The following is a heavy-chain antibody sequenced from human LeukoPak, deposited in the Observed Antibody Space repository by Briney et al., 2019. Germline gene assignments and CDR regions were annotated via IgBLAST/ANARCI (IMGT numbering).Heavy chain of an antibody. CDR2: IYYSGST. Sequence: SETLSLTCTVSGGSISSSSYYWGWIRQPPGKGLEWIGSIYYSGSTYYNPSLKSRVTISVDTSKNQFSLKLSSVTAADTAVYYCARHNFWSGYLVYYYYGMDVWGQGTTVTVSS. CDR3: ARHNFWSGYLVYYYYGMDV. V-gene: IGHV4-39*01. J-gene: IGHJ6*02. CDR1: GGSISSSSYY. D-gene: IGHD3-3*01.